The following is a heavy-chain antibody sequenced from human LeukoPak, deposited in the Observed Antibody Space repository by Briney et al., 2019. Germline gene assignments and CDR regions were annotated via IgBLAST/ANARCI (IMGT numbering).Heavy chain of an antibody. CDR1: GGSISSYY. J-gene: IGHJ4*02. V-gene: IGHV4-59*08. Sequence: PSETLSLTCTVSGGSISSYYWSWIRQPPGGGLEWIGYIYYSGSTNYNPSLKRRVTISLDTSKSQFSLKLSSVTAADTAVYYCARHRGGSYYENIYFDYWGQGTLVTVSS. D-gene: IGHD1-26*01. CDR2: IYYSGST. CDR3: ARHRGGSYYENIYFDY.